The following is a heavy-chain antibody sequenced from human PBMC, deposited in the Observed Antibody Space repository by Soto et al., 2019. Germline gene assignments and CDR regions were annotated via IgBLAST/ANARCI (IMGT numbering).Heavy chain of an antibody. J-gene: IGHJ4*02. CDR3: ARAYGGNHFDY. V-gene: IGHV3-53*01. Sequence: EVQLVESGGGLIQRGGSLRLSCAASGLTVKNNYMNWIRQAPGKGLEWVSIIYDDGSTRDAESVKGRFTISRDISKNTVSLEMTSLRADDTALYYCARAYGGNHFDYWGQGTLVTVSS. D-gene: IGHD2-15*01. CDR2: IYDDGST. CDR1: GLTVKNNY.